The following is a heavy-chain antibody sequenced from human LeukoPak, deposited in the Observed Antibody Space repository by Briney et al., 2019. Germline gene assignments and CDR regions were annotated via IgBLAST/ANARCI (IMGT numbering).Heavy chain of an antibody. CDR1: GGSFSGYY. V-gene: IGHV4-34*01. Sequence: SETLSLTCAVYGGSFSGYYWSWIRQPPGKGLEWIGEINHSGSTNYNPSLKSRVTVSVDTSKNQFSLQLNSVTPEDTAVYYCARAPRLVATGHYYYYYMDVWGKGTTVTVSS. CDR3: ARAPRLVATGHYYYYYMDV. CDR2: INHSGST. J-gene: IGHJ6*03. D-gene: IGHD5-12*01.